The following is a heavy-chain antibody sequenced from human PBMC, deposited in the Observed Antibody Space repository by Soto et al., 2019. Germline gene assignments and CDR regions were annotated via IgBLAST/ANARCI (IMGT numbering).Heavy chain of an antibody. D-gene: IGHD3-10*01. CDR2: VYSNGNS. J-gene: IGHJ4*02. V-gene: IGHV4-31*03. CDR1: DDSLSSNNYA. Sequence: SETLSLTCTVSDDSLSSNNYAWTWIRQYPGKGLEWIGYVYSNGNSYSSPSLQSRVSMSVDTSRSQFSLRLSSVTAADTAVYFCARALHFYPSGSFYLASWGLGTLVTVYS. CDR3: ARALHFYPSGSFYLAS.